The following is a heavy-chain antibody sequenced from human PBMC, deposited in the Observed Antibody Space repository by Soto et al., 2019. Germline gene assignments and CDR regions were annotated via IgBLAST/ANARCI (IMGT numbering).Heavy chain of an antibody. CDR1: GFTFSSYS. CDR3: TSLGIVVVPAAIRYCSGGSCYGTEAFDI. V-gene: IGHV3-48*01. Sequence: GGSLRLSCAASGFTFSSYSMNWVRQAPGKGLEWVSYISSSSSTIYYADSVKGRFTISRDNAKNSLYLQMNSLRAEDTAVYYCTSLGIVVVPAAIRYCSGGSCYGTEAFDIWGQGTMVTVS. J-gene: IGHJ3*02. D-gene: IGHD2-2*03. CDR2: ISSSSSTI.